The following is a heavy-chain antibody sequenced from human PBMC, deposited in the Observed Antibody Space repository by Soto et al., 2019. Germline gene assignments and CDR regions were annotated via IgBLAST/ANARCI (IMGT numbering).Heavy chain of an antibody. D-gene: IGHD4-17*01. CDR3: ARQYGDYVRGAFDI. V-gene: IGHV4-59*01. Sequence: QVQLRASGPGLVKPSETLSLTCTVSIGSISSYYWSWIRQPPGKGLEWIGYIYYSGSTNYNPFLKSRVTISVDTYKNQFSLKLSSVTAADTAVYYCARQYGDYVRGAFDIWGQGTMVTVSS. J-gene: IGHJ3*02. CDR1: IGSISSYY. CDR2: IYYSGST.